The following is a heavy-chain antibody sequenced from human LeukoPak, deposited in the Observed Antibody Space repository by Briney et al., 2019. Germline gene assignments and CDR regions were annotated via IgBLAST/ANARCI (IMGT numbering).Heavy chain of an antibody. CDR1: GFTFSSYA. J-gene: IGHJ4*02. V-gene: IGHV3-23*01. CDR3: AKGGYSSGWTAFDY. Sequence: PGGSLRLSCAASGFTFSSYAMSWVRQAPGEGLEWVSGISGSGGSTYYADSVKGRFTISRDNSKNTLYLQMNSLRAEDTAVYYCAKGGYSSGWTAFDYWGQGTLVTVSS. CDR2: ISGSGGST. D-gene: IGHD6-19*01.